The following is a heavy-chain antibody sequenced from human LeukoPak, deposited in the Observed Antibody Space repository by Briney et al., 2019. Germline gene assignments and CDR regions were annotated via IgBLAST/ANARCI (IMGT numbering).Heavy chain of an antibody. D-gene: IGHD2-2*01. Sequence: ASVKASCKASGYTFTGYYMHWVRQAPGQGLEWMGWINPNSGGTNYAQKFQGRVTMTRDTSISTAYMELSRLRSDDTAVYYCARTHIVVVPAARRAWFDPWGQGTLVTVSS. J-gene: IGHJ5*02. CDR1: GYTFTGYY. V-gene: IGHV1-2*02. CDR3: ARTHIVVVPAARRAWFDP. CDR2: INPNSGGT.